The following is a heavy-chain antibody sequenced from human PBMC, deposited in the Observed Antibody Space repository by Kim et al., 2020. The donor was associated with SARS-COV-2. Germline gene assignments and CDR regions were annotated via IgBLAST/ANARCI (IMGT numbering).Heavy chain of an antibody. V-gene: IGHV3-9*01. D-gene: IGHD2-2*01. CDR2: ISWNSGSI. J-gene: IGHJ6*02. Sequence: GGSLRLSCAASGFTFDDYAMHWVRQAPGKGLEWVSGISWNSGSIGYADSVKGRFTISRDNAKNSLYLQMNSLRAEDTALYYCAKSYCSSTSCPRGGMDVWGQGTTVTVSS. CDR3: AKSYCSSTSCPRGGMDV. CDR1: GFTFDDYA.